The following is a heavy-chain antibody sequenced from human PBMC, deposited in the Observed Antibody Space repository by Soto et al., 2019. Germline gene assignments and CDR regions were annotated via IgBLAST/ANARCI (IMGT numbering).Heavy chain of an antibody. D-gene: IGHD3-9*01. CDR2: IYYSGST. J-gene: IGHJ5*02. CDR1: GGSISSYY. CDR3: ARSYYDILTGDNWFDP. Sequence: PSETLSLTCTVSGGSISSYYWSWIRQPPGKGLEWIGYIYYSGSTNYNPSLKSRVTISVDTSKNQFSLKLSSVTAADTAVYYCARSYYDILTGDNWFDPWGQGTLVTVSS. V-gene: IGHV4-59*01.